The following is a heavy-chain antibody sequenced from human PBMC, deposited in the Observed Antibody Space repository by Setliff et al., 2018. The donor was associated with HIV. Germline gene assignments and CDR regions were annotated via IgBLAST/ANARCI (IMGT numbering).Heavy chain of an antibody. J-gene: IGHJ4*02. CDR1: GGSISSYY. CDR3: ARDAGGSVGNYYFDH. D-gene: IGHD2-15*01. CDR2: IYYSGST. V-gene: IGHV4-59*13. Sequence: SETLSLTCIVSGGSISSYYWSWIRQPPGKGLEWIGYIYYSGSTNYNPSLKNRVTISIDTSKKQFSLNLSSVTAADTAVYYCARDAGGSVGNYYFDHWGQGTQVTVSS.